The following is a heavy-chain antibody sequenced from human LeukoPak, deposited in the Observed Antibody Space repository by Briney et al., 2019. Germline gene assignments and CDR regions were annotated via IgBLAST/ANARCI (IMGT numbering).Heavy chain of an antibody. Sequence: PSETLSLTCGVYGGSFSGYYWSWIRQPPGKGLEWIGEINHSGSTNYNPSLKSRVTMSLDTSKNQSSLKLSSVTAADTAVYYCARGRVVQGVTYYPFDYWGQGTLVTVSS. CDR2: INHSGST. CDR3: ARGRVVQGVTYYPFDY. D-gene: IGHD3-10*01. J-gene: IGHJ4*02. CDR1: GGSFSGYY. V-gene: IGHV4-34*01.